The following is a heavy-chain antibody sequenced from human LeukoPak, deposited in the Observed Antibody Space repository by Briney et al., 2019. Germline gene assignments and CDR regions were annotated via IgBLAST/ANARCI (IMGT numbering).Heavy chain of an antibody. Sequence: SSETLSLTCAVYGGSFSGYYWSWIRQPPGKGLEWIGEINHSGSTNYNPSLKSRVTISVDTSKNQFSLKLSSVTAADTAVYYCARRPDYYYYYYMDVWGKGTTVTISS. V-gene: IGHV4-34*01. CDR3: ARRPDYYYYYYMDV. D-gene: IGHD6-6*01. J-gene: IGHJ6*03. CDR2: INHSGST. CDR1: GGSFSGYY.